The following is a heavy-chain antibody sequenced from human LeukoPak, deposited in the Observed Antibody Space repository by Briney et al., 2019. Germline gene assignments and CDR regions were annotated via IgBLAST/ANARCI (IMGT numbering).Heavy chain of an antibody. CDR2: FYYSGIT. D-gene: IGHD3-22*01. CDR3: ARHEGVSGYYPLDY. V-gene: IGHV4-59*08. CDR1: GGSISSNY. Sequence: PSETLSLTCTVSGGSISSNYWTWMRQPPGKGLEWIGYFYYSGITTYNPSLKSRVTISVDTSKNQFSLKLSSVTAADTAIYYCARHEGVSGYYPLDYWGRGTLVTVSS. J-gene: IGHJ4*02.